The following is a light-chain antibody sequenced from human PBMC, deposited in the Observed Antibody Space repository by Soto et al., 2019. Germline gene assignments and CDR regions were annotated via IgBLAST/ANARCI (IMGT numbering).Light chain of an antibody. CDR3: SSYTITSSPV. J-gene: IGLJ1*01. Sequence: QSVLTQPASVSGSPGQSITISCTGTSSDVGGYDFVSWYRQYPGQAPKNLIYEVTHRPSGVPDRFSGSKSGNTASLTISGLQADDEADYYCSSYTITSSPVFGPGTKVTVL. CDR1: SSDVGGYDF. CDR2: EVT. V-gene: IGLV2-14*01.